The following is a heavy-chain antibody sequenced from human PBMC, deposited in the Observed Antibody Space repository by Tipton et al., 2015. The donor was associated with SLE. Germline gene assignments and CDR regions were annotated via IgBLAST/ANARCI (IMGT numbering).Heavy chain of an antibody. CDR3: ARLVTTDY. CDR2: INPKSDDT. CDR1: GYNFTDYY. Sequence: QLVQSGAEVKKPGASVKVSCKTSGYNFTDYYLHWVRQAPGQGLEWMGWINPKSDDTNYAQKFQGRVTMTRDTSTSTAYMQLSSLISDDTATYFSARLVTTDYWGQGALVTVSS. V-gene: IGHV1-2*02. J-gene: IGHJ4*02. D-gene: IGHD4-11*01.